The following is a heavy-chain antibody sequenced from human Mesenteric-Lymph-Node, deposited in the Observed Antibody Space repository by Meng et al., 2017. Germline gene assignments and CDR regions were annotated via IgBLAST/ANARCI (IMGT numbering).Heavy chain of an antibody. D-gene: IGHD4-17*01. CDR1: GFTFSSYA. Sequence: GESLKISCAASGFTFSSYAMSWVRQTPGKGLLEWVANINRDGSDKYYVDSVKGRFTISRDNAKNSLYLQMNSLRADDTAVYYCAREYTVTTIYDAFDIWGQGTMVTVSS. CDR2: INRDGSDK. J-gene: IGHJ3*02. CDR3: AREYTVTTIYDAFDI. V-gene: IGHV3-7*01.